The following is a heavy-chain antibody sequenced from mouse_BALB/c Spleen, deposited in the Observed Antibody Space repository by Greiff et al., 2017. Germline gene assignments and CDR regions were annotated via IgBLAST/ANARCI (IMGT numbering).Heavy chain of an antibody. V-gene: IGHV14-3*02. CDR3: ARLYYGNYGAMDY. CDR1: GFNIKDTY. J-gene: IGHJ4*01. D-gene: IGHD2-1*01. CDR2: IDPANGNT. Sequence: VQLKQSGAELVKPGASVKLSCTASGFNIKDTYMHWVKQRPEQGLEWIGRIDPANGNTKYDPKFQGKATITADTSSNTAYLQLSSLTSEDTAVYYCARLYYGNYGAMDYWGQGTSVTVSS.